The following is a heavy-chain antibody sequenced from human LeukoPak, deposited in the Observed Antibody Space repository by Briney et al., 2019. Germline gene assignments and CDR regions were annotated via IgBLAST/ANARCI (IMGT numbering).Heavy chain of an antibody. Sequence: GGSLRLSCAASGFTFSTYWMAWVRQAPGKGLQWVAHIKEDGSEKYYLDSVRGRFTIGGDDAKSSLYLQMTSLRAEDTALYYCVRAGWELDYWGQGTPVTVSS. J-gene: IGHJ4*02. V-gene: IGHV3-7*01. CDR3: VRAGWELDY. CDR2: IKEDGSEK. CDR1: GFTFSTYW. D-gene: IGHD1-26*01.